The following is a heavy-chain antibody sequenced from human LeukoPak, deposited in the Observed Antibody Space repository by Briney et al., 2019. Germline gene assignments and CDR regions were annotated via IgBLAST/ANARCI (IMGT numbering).Heavy chain of an antibody. J-gene: IGHJ4*02. CDR2: IRYDGSNK. CDR3: AKDQDDFWSGYYEDY. D-gene: IGHD3-3*01. Sequence: GGSLRLSCAASGFTFSSYGMHWVRQAPGKGLEWVAFIRYDGSNKYYADSVRGRFTISRDNSKNTLYLQMNSLRAEDTAVYYCAKDQDDFWSGYYEDYWGQGTLVTVSS. CDR1: GFTFSSYG. V-gene: IGHV3-30*02.